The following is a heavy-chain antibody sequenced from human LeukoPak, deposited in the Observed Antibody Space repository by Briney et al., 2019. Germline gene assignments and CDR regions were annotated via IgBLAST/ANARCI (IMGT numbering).Heavy chain of an antibody. CDR3: ARRPMNYYDSSGYYADEGY. D-gene: IGHD3-22*01. CDR2: INPNSGGT. CDR1: GYTFTGYY. Sequence: ASVKVSCKASGYTFTGYYMHWVRQAPGQGLEWMGWINPNSGGTNYAQKLQGRVTMTTDTSTSTAYMELRSLRSDDTAVYYCARRPMNYYDSSGYYADEGYWGQGTLVTVSS. V-gene: IGHV1-2*02. J-gene: IGHJ4*02.